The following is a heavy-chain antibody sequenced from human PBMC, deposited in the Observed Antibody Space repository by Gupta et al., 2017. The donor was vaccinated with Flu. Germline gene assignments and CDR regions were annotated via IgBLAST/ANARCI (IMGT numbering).Heavy chain of an antibody. V-gene: IGHV3-33*01. CDR2: IGYDGRNK. CDR3: ARMPADYYDSSGLSH. D-gene: IGHD3-22*01. CDR1: GFTFRSYG. J-gene: IGHJ4*02. Sequence: QVQLVESGGGVVQPGRSLSLSCAESGFTFRSYGMQWVRRAPGKGLEWVAVIGYDGRNKYYADYVKGRFTISRDNSKNTLFLQMNSLRAEDTAVYYCARMPADYYDSSGLSHWGQGTLVTVAS.